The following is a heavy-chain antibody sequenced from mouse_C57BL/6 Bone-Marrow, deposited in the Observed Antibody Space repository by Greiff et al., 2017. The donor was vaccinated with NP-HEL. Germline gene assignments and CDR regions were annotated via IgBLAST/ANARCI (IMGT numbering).Heavy chain of an antibody. CDR2: INPNNGGT. J-gene: IGHJ3*01. CDR3: ARSVYGNYWFAY. V-gene: IGHV1-26*01. D-gene: IGHD2-1*01. Sequence: EVQLQQPGAELVKPGASVKISCKASGYTFTDYYMNWVKQSHGKSLEWIGDINPNNGGTSYNQKFKGKATLTVDKSSSTAYMELRSLTSEDSAVYYCARSVYGNYWFAYWGQGTLVTVSA. CDR1: GYTFTDYY.